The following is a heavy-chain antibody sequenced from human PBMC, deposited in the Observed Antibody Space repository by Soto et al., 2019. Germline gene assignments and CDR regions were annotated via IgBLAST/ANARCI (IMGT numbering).Heavy chain of an antibody. V-gene: IGHV3-23*01. Sequence: GGSLRLSCAASGFTFSSYAMSWVRQAPGKGLEWVSAISGSGGSTYYADSVKGRFTISRDNSKNTLYLQMNSLRAEDMDVYYCAKIMRGYCSSSSCYDAFDIWGQGTMVTVSS. D-gene: IGHD2-2*01. CDR3: AKIMRGYCSSSSCYDAFDI. CDR1: GFTFSSYA. CDR2: ISGSGGST. J-gene: IGHJ3*02.